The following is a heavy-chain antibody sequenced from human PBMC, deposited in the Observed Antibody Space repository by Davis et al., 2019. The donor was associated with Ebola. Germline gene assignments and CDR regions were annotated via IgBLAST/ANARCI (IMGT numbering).Heavy chain of an antibody. CDR3: ATEGYCSATTCYFPD. CDR1: EYPLTEIS. V-gene: IGHV1-24*01. J-gene: IGHJ4*01. Sequence: ASVKVSCKVSEYPLTEISMHWVRQAPGKGLEWMGGFDPDVGEPVYAQTYQGRVTITEDTSTDTAYMELDNLTFDDTAVYFCATEGYCSATTCYFPDWGQGTLVTGSS. D-gene: IGHD2-2*01. CDR2: FDPDVGEP.